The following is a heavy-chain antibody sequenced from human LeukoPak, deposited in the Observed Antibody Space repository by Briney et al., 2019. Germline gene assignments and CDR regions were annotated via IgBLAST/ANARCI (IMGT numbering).Heavy chain of an antibody. V-gene: IGHV4-39*07. Sequence: PSETLSLTCTVSGGSISSSSYYWGWIRQPPGKGLEWIGSIYYSGSTYYNPSLKSRVTISVDTSKNQFSLKLSSVTAADTAVYYCARGRTGYHLLPTKKDYSYYYMDVWDKGTTVTVSS. CDR3: ARGRTGYHLLPTKKDYSYYYMDV. CDR1: GGSISSSSYY. J-gene: IGHJ6*03. CDR2: IYYSGST. D-gene: IGHD2-2*01.